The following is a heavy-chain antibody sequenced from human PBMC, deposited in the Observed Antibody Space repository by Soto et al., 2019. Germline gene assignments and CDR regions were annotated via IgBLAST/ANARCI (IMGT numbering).Heavy chain of an antibody. CDR1: GFISSSYG. CDR2: ISGSGDST. CDR3: AKGTYYDILSGVYFDY. D-gene: IGHD3-9*01. Sequence: GGSLRLSCAASGFISSSYGMNWVRQAPGKGLEWVSVISGSGDSTYYADSVKGRFTISRDNSKNTLYLQMNSLRAEDTAVYYCAKGTYYDILSGVYFDYWGQGTLVTVSS. V-gene: IGHV3-23*01. J-gene: IGHJ4*02.